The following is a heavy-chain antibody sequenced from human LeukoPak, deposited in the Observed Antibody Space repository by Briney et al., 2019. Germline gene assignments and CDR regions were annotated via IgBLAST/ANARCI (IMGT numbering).Heavy chain of an antibody. V-gene: IGHV4-4*09. CDR2: IYTSGST. CDR1: GGSISSYY. J-gene: IGHJ3*02. Sequence: SETLSLTCTVSGGSISSYYWSWIRQPPGKGLEWIGYIYTSGSTNYNPSLKSRVTISVDTSKNQFSLKLSSVTAADTAVYYCARHDIVVVPAASNAFDIWGQGTMVTVSS. D-gene: IGHD2-2*01. CDR3: ARHDIVVVPAASNAFDI.